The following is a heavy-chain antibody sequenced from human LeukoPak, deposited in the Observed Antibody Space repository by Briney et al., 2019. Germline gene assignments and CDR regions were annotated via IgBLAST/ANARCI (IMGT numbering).Heavy chain of an antibody. CDR1: GYTFTSYA. Sequence: ASVKVSCKASGYTFTSYAMHWVRQAPGQRLEWMGWINAGSGNTKYSQKFQGRVTITRDTSASTAYMELSSLRSEDTAVYYCARDRRYCSGGSCYSFYYYGMDVWGQGTTVTVSS. J-gene: IGHJ6*02. CDR2: INAGSGNT. CDR3: ARDRRYCSGGSCYSFYYYGMDV. V-gene: IGHV1-3*01. D-gene: IGHD2-15*01.